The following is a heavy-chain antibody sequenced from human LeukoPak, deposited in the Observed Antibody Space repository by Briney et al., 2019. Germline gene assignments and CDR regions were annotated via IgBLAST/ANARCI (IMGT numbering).Heavy chain of an antibody. CDR2: MTGSGATT. CDR1: GFTFSSYA. Sequence: GGSLRLSCAASGFTFSSYAMSWVRQAPGKGLEWVSSMTGSGATTYYADSVKGRFTISRDNSRNTLYLQMNSLRAEDTAVYYCAKDRPHYHWGQGTLVTVSS. V-gene: IGHV3-23*01. J-gene: IGHJ5*02. CDR3: AKDRPHYH.